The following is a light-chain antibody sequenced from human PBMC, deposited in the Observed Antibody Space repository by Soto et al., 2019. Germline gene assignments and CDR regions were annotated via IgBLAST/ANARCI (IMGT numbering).Light chain of an antibody. Sequence: EIVLTQSPGTLSLFPGERATLSCRASQSLITRYLAWYQQKPGQAPRLLIYCASSSATGIPDRFSGSGSGTDFTLTISRLEPEDFAVYSCQQYGTSPTFGQGTRLEIK. CDR3: QQYGTSPT. CDR1: QSLITRY. V-gene: IGKV3-20*01. J-gene: IGKJ5*01. CDR2: CAS.